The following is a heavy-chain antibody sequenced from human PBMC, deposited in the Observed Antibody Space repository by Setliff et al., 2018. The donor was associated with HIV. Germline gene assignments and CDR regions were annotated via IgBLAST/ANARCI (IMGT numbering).Heavy chain of an antibody. CDR1: GFTFNTYA. D-gene: IGHD1-26*01. CDR3: AREWESRAADY. CDR2: ISGSGNRT. J-gene: IGHJ4*02. Sequence: GGSLRLSCAASGFTFNTYAMNWVRQAPGKGLEWVAVISGSGNRTYYADSVKGRLNISRDNSEKVLYMQMNSLRAEDTAVYYCAREWESRAADYWGQGTLVTVSS. V-gene: IGHV3-23*01.